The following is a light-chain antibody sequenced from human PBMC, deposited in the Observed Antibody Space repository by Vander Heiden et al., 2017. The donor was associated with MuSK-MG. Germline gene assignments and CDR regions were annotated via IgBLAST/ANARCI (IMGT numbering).Light chain of an antibody. CDR1: QGISSD. CDR2: DAS. J-gene: IGKJ4*01. CDR3: QQVNSYGLT. V-gene: IGKV1-13*02. Sequence: AIQFTQSPSSLSASVGDRVTITCRASQGISSDLAWYQQKPGKAPKLLIYDASSLESGVPSTFRGSGSGTDFTLTISSLQAADFATYYCQQVNSYGLTFGGGTKVEIK.